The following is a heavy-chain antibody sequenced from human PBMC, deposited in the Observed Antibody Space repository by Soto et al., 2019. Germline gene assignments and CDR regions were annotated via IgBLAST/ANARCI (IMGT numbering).Heavy chain of an antibody. CDR3: AREWIGVDTARVGYYYYGMDV. CDR2: IYTSGST. Sequence: PSETLSLTRTVSGGSISSYYWSWIRQPAGKGLEWIGRIYTSGSTNYNPSLKSRVTMSVDTSKNQFSLKLSSVTAADTAVYYCAREWIGVDTARVGYYYYGMDVWGQGTTVTVSS. CDR1: GGSISSYY. V-gene: IGHV4-4*07. J-gene: IGHJ6*02. D-gene: IGHD5-18*01.